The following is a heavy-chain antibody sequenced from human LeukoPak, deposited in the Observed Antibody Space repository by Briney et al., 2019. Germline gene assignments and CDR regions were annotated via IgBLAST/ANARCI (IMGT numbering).Heavy chain of an antibody. CDR1: GYTFTSYA. V-gene: IGHV1-3*01. D-gene: IGHD5-12*01. J-gene: IGHJ4*02. CDR3: ARGIRLRGSVTYFDY. CDR2: INAGNGNT. Sequence: ASVKVSFKASGYTFTSYAMHWVRQAPGQRLEWMGWINAGNGNTKYSQKFQGRVTITRDTSASTAYMELSSLRSEDTAVYYCARGIRLRGSVTYFDYWGQGTLVTVSS.